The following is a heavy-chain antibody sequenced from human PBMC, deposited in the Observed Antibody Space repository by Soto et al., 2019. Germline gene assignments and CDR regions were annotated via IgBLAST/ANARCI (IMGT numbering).Heavy chain of an antibody. J-gene: IGHJ6*01. V-gene: IGHV3-30*18. D-gene: IGHD2-15*01. CDR3: AKCILGYCSGGSCYSRYYGMDV. CDR2: ISYDGSNK. Sequence: QVQLVESGGGVVQPGRSLRLSCAASGFTFSSYGMHWVRQAPGKGLEWVAVISYDGSNKYYADSVKGRFTISRDNSKNTLYLQMNSLRAEDTAVYYCAKCILGYCSGGSCYSRYYGMDVW. CDR1: GFTFSSYG.